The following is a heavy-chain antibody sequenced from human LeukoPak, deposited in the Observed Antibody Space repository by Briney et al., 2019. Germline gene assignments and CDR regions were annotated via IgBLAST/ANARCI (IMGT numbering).Heavy chain of an antibody. CDR3: ARLTIAAAETNWFDP. V-gene: IGHV4-59*08. D-gene: IGHD6-13*01. CDR1: GGSISSYY. Sequence: PSETLSLTCTVSGGSISSYYWSWIRQPPGKGLEWIGHIYYSGSSNYNPSLKSRVTISVDTSKNQFSLKLSSVTAADTAVYYCARLTIAAAETNWFDPWGQGTLVTVSS. J-gene: IGHJ5*02. CDR2: IYYSGSS.